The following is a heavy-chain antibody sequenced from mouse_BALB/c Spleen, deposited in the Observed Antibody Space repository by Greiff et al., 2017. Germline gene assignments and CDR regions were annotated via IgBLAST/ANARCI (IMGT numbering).Heavy chain of an antibody. CDR1: GYSITSDYA. CDR2: ISYSGST. D-gene: IGHD4-1*01. Sequence: EVQLQESGPGLVKPSQSLSLTCTVTGYSITSDYAWNWIRQFPGNKLEWMGYISYSGSTSYNPSLKSRISITRDTSKNQFFLQLNSVTTEDTATYYCAGTGKAYWGQGTLVTVSA. V-gene: IGHV3-2*02. J-gene: IGHJ3*01. CDR3: AGTGKAY.